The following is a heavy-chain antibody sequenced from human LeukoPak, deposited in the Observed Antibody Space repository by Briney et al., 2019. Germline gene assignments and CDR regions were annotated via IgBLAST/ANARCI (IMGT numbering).Heavy chain of an antibody. Sequence: GGSLRLSCAASGFTFSSYAMSWVRQAPGKGLEWVAFIRYDGSNKYYADSVKGRFTISRDNSKNTLYLQMNSLRAEDTAVYYCAKEKVPAAMDYGMDVWGQGTTVTVSS. CDR1: GFTFSSYA. CDR2: IRYDGSNK. CDR3: AKEKVPAAMDYGMDV. J-gene: IGHJ6*02. V-gene: IGHV3-30*02. D-gene: IGHD2-2*01.